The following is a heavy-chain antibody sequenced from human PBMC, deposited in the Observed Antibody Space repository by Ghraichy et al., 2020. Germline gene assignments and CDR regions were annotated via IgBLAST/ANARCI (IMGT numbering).Heavy chain of an antibody. V-gene: IGHV4-4*02. CDR1: GGSISSSHW. CDR2: IYHSGTT. D-gene: IGHD1-26*01. CDR3: ARAKREHQMFKAATGYYFYGMDV. J-gene: IGHJ6*02. Sequence: SETLSLTCTVSGGSISSSHWWTWVRQPPGKGLEWVGSIYHSGTTNYSPSLKSRVTISVDNSKNDFSLNLRSLTSADTGVYFCARAKREHQMFKAATGYYFYGMDVWGQGTTVAVSS.